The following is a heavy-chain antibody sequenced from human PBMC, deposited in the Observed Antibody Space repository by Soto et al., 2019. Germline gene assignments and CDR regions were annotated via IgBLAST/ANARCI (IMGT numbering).Heavy chain of an antibody. D-gene: IGHD2-2*01. CDR1: GGTFSSYA. J-gene: IGHJ6*02. V-gene: IGHV1-69*01. CDR2: IIPISGTA. Sequence: QVQLVQSGAEVKKPGSSVKVSCKASGGTFSSYAISWVRQAPGQGLEWMGGIIPISGTANYAQKFQGRVTITADESTSTAYMELSSLRSEDKAVYYCARSHGSSTSLELYYYYYYGMDVWGQGTTVTVSS. CDR3: ARSHGSSTSLELYYYYYYGMDV.